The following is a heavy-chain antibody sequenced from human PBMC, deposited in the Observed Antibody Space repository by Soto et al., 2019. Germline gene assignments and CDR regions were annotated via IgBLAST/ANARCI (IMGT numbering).Heavy chain of an antibody. CDR3: AKNGHPPYYYYGMDV. D-gene: IGHD2-8*01. CDR1: GYTFTRYG. J-gene: IGHJ6*02. CDR2: ISGYNGDT. Sequence: QGQLVQSGGEVKKPGASVKVSCKASGYTFTRYGISWVRQDPGQGLEWMGWISGYNGDTKYAQKFQGRVTMTVDTSTTTAYMELRTLTSDDRAVYYCAKNGHPPYYYYGMDVWGQGTTVTVSS. V-gene: IGHV1-18*01.